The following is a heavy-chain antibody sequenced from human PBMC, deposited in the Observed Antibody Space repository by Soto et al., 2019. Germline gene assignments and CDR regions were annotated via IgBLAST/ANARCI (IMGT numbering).Heavy chain of an antibody. V-gene: IGHV4-31*03. D-gene: IGHD3-10*01. CDR2: IYYSGST. CDR1: VGSISSGGYY. Sequence: QVQLQESGPGLVKPSQTLSLTCTVSVGSISSGGYYWSWIRQHPGKGLEWIGYIYYSGSTYYNPSLKSRVTISVDTSKNQCSLKLSSVTAADTAVYYCAREHTLGHGSGSYGYWGQGTLVTVSS. CDR3: AREHTLGHGSGSYGY. J-gene: IGHJ4*02.